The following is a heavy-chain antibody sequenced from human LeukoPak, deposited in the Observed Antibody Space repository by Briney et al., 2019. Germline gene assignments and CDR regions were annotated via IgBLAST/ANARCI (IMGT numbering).Heavy chain of an antibody. V-gene: IGHV4-39*07. Sequence: SETLSLTCTVSGGSISSSSYYWGWIRQPPGKGLEWIGSIYYSGSTYYNPSLKSRVTISVDTSKNQFSLKLSSVTAADTAVYYCAREMSYYDSSGYQGYFDYWGQGTLVTVSS. CDR3: AREMSYYDSSGYQGYFDY. J-gene: IGHJ4*02. CDR2: IYYSGST. D-gene: IGHD3-22*01. CDR1: GGSISSSSYY.